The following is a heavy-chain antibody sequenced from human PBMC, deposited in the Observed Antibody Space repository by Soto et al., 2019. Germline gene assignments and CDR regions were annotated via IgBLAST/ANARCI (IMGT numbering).Heavy chain of an antibody. J-gene: IGHJ6*02. CDR2: ISAYNGNT. Sequence: GASVKVSCKASGYTFTSYGISWVRQAPGQGLEWMGWISAYNGNTNYAQKLQGRVTMTTDTSTSTAYMELRSLRSDDTAVYYCARDLTAVAGLYYYYYYGMDVWGQGTTVTVSS. V-gene: IGHV1-18*01. CDR3: ARDLTAVAGLYYYYYYGMDV. CDR1: GYTFTSYG. D-gene: IGHD6-19*01.